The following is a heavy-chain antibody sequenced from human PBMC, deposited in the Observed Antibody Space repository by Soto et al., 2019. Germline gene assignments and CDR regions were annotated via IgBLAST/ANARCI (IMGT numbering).Heavy chain of an antibody. Sequence: QVQLQESGPGLVKPSETLSLTCKVSGGSISSEYWTWIRQPPGKGLEWIGYIHHSGTTNYNPSLKSRVTISVDTSKNQFSLKLISVTAADTAVYYCARDLLRVTEPGTRFDPWGQGTLVTVSS. CDR3: ARDLLRVTEPGTRFDP. V-gene: IGHV4-59*01. J-gene: IGHJ5*02. CDR2: IHHSGTT. CDR1: GGSISSEY. D-gene: IGHD1-1*01.